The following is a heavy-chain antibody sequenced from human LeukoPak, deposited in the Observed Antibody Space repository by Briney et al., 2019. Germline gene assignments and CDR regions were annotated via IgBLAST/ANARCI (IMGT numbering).Heavy chain of an antibody. D-gene: IGHD1-26*01. CDR2: MNPNSGNT. CDR3: ALQLDGIVGATLTGDY. J-gene: IGHJ4*02. V-gene: IGHV1-8*02. Sequence: ASVKVSCKASGYTFTSYGISWVRQATGQGLEWMGWMNPNSGNTGYAQKFQGRVTMTRNTSISTAYMELSSLRSEDTAVYYCALQLDGIVGATLTGDYWGQGTLVTVSS. CDR1: GYTFTSYG.